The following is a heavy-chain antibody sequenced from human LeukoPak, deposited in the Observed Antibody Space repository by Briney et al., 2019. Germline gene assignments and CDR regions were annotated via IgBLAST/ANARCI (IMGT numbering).Heavy chain of an antibody. J-gene: IGHJ5*02. Sequence: PGGSLRLSCAASGFTFSSYAMHWVRQAPGKGLEWVAVISYDGSNKYYADSVKGRFTISRDNSKNTLYLQMNSLRAEDTAVYYCAKSSSGWYYDWFDPWGQGTLVTVSS. CDR1: GFTFSSYA. V-gene: IGHV3-30-3*01. CDR2: ISYDGSNK. CDR3: AKSSSGWYYDWFDP. D-gene: IGHD6-19*01.